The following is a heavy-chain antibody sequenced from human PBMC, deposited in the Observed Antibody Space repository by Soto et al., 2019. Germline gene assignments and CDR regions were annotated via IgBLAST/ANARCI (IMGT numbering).Heavy chain of an antibody. V-gene: IGHV1-3*01. D-gene: IGHD3-16*01. Sequence: QVQLVQSGAEVKKPGASVKVSCKASGYTFTSYAMHWVRQAPGQRLEWMGWINAGNGNTKYSQKFQGRGTITRDTSASTAYMELSSLRSEDTAVYYCARDPPPPRVMRFDPWCQGTLVTVSS. CDR3: ARDPPPPRVMRFDP. CDR1: GYTFTSYA. J-gene: IGHJ5*02. CDR2: INAGNGNT.